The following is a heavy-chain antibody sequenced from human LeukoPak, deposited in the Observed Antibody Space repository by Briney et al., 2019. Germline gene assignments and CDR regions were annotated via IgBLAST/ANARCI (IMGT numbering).Heavy chain of an antibody. Sequence: PSETLSHTCTVSGGSISSGSYYWSWIRQPAGKGLEWIGRIYTSGSTNYNPSLKSRVTISVDTSKNQFSLKLSSVTAADTAVYYCARTPYYYDSSGYYYYYYYMDVWGKGTTVTISS. J-gene: IGHJ6*03. CDR2: IYTSGST. CDR3: ARTPYYYDSSGYYYYYYYMDV. D-gene: IGHD3-22*01. V-gene: IGHV4-61*02. CDR1: GGSISSGSYY.